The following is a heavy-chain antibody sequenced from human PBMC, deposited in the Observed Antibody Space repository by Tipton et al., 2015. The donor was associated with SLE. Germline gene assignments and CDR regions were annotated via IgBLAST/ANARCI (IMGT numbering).Heavy chain of an antibody. CDR1: GGSISSSSYY. J-gene: IGHJ4*02. Sequence: TLSLTRTVSGGSISSSSYYWSWIRQHPGKGLEWIGYIYYSGSTHYNPSLKSRVTISVDTSKNQFSLKLSSVTAADTAVYYCASYSSSYFDYWGQGTLVTASS. CDR3: ASYSSSYFDY. D-gene: IGHD6-6*01. V-gene: IGHV4-31*03. CDR2: IYYSGST.